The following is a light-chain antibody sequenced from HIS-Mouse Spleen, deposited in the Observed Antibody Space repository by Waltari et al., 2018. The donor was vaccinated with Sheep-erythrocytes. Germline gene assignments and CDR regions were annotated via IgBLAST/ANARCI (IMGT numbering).Light chain of an antibody. V-gene: IGLV3-19*01. Sequence: SSELTQDPAVSVALGQTVRIPFQVDSLRSSYPSWFQQKPGQAPVLVIYGKNNRPSGIPDRFSGSSSGNTASLTITGAQAEDEADFYCNSRDSSGNHLGVVFGGGTKLTVL. CDR2: GKN. CDR3: NSRDSSGNHLGVV. CDR1: SLRSSY. J-gene: IGLJ2*01.